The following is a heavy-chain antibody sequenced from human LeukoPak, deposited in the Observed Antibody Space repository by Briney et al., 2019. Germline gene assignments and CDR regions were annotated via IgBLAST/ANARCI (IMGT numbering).Heavy chain of an antibody. J-gene: IGHJ4*02. Sequence: GGSLRLSCAASGFTFRTYGMHWVRQAPGKGLEWVSFIRYDGSKKCYPDSVKGRFTISRDNSKNTVYLQMNSLRPEDTAIYYCAKDGPSKSESYAGPSDYWGQGTLVTVSS. D-gene: IGHD1-26*01. CDR1: GFTFRTYG. CDR3: AKDGPSKSESYAGPSDY. CDR2: IRYDGSKK. V-gene: IGHV3-30*02.